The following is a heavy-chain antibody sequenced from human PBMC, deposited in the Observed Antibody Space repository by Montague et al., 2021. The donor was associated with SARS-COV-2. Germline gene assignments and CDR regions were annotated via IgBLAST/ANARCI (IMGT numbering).Heavy chain of an antibody. V-gene: IGHV4-39*01. CDR1: GASISSSSYF. CDR3: ARGRVEITMIAVVFTGGIYYFDY. J-gene: IGHJ4*02. Sequence: SETLSLTCTVPGASISSSSYFWGWIRQPPGKGLEWIGTVSYSGDYNYMPSLESRVTMSVDTSKNQLSLKVYSVTAADTAVYYCARGRVEITMIAVVFTGGIYYFDYWGRGTLVTVSS. D-gene: IGHD3-22*01. CDR2: VSYSGDY.